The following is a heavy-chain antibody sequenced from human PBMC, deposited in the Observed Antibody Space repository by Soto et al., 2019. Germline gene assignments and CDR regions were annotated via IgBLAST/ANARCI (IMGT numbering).Heavy chain of an antibody. J-gene: IGHJ6*02. V-gene: IGHV1-3*01. CDR1: GYSFTSYA. CDR3: ARPSDPYYYDSSGYLSMDV. D-gene: IGHD3-22*01. CDR2: INAGNGNT. Sequence: GASVKVSCKASGYSFTSYAMNWVRQAPGQRLEWMGWINAGNGNTKYSQKFQGRVTITADESTSTAYMELSSLRSEDTAVYYCARPSDPYYYDSSGYLSMDVWGQGTTVTVSS.